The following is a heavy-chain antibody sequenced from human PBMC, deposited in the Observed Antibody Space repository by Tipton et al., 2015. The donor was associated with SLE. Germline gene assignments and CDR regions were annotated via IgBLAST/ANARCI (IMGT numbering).Heavy chain of an antibody. CDR3: ARGGAGGYDCLDH. CDR2: ISYSGTT. D-gene: IGHD5-12*01. V-gene: IGHV4-31*02. Sequence: RSLRLSCTVSGGSISSDDYYWTWIRQHPGKGQELIGHISYSGTTYNNPSLRSRVSMSVDTSKNHFSLKLSSVTAADTAVYYCARGGAGGYDCLDHWGQGTLVTVSS. CDR1: GGSISSDDYY. J-gene: IGHJ4*02.